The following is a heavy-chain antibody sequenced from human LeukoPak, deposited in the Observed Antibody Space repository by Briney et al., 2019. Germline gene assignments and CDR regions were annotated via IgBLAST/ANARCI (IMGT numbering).Heavy chain of an antibody. CDR1: GGTFSNYA. D-gene: IGHD3-9*01. CDR2: IIVTLGTA. J-gene: IGHJ5*02. CDR3: ARAVDDDLAGYYWGDWFDP. Sequence: SVKVSCKATGGTFSNYAISWVRQAPGQGLEWMGRIIVTLGTANYAQKFQGRVAITADKSTSTAYMELSSLTSEDTAVYYCARAVDDDLAGYYWGDWFDPWGQGSLVSVSS. V-gene: IGHV1-69*04.